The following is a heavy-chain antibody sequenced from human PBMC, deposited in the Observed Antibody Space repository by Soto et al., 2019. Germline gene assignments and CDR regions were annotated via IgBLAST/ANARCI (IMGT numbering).Heavy chain of an antibody. D-gene: IGHD3-3*01. J-gene: IGHJ6*02. Sequence: SVKVSCKASGGTFSSYAISWVRQAPGQGLEWMGGIIPIFGTANYAQKFQGRVTITADESTSTAYMELSSLRSEDTAVYYCARDEGEIVGVVGPNYYYGMDVWGQGTMVTVSS. CDR2: IIPIFGTA. CDR1: GGTFSSYA. CDR3: ARDEGEIVGVVGPNYYYGMDV. V-gene: IGHV1-69*13.